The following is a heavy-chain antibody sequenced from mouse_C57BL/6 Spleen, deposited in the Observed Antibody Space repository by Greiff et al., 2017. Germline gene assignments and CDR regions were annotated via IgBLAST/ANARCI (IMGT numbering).Heavy chain of an antibody. D-gene: IGHD1-1*01. J-gene: IGHJ2*01. CDR3: AREDYYGSSYPYYFDY. CDR2: INPNNGGT. Sequence: EVQLQQSGPELVKPGASVKMSCKASGYTFTDYNMHWVKQSHGKSLEWIGYINPNNGGTSYNQKFKGKATLTVNKSSSTAYMELRSLTSEDSAVYYCAREDYYGSSYPYYFDYWGQGTTLTVSS. V-gene: IGHV1-22*01. CDR1: GYTFTDYN.